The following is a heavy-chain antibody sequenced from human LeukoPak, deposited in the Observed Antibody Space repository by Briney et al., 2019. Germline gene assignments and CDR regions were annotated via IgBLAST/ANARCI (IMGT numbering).Heavy chain of an antibody. CDR2: ISYRGTT. V-gene: IGHV4-59*01. CDR3: AREPGSCSGGSCSFYWYFDL. D-gene: IGHD2-15*01. J-gene: IGHJ2*01. CDR1: GLSISRSY. Sequence: SETLSLTCSVSGLSISRSYWSWLRQPPGKGLEWIGYISYRGTTKYNPSLKSRVTISVDTSKNQVSLNLSSVTAADTGVCCCAREPGSCSGGSCSFYWYFDLWGRGTLVTVSS.